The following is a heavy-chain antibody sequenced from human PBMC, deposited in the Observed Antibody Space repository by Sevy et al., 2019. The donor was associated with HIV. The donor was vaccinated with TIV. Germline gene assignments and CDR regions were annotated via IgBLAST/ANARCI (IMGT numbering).Heavy chain of an antibody. CDR3: ATHASDYDSTGYLERDAFDI. J-gene: IGHJ3*02. CDR2: IYAGGST. D-gene: IGHD3-22*01. CDR1: GFTVSSNY. V-gene: IGHV3-53*01. Sequence: GGSLRLSCAASGFTVSSNYMSWVRQAPGKGLEWVSVIYAGGSTYYADSVKGRFTISRDNSKNRLYLQMNSLRAEDTAVYYCATHASDYDSTGYLERDAFDIWGQGTMVTVS.